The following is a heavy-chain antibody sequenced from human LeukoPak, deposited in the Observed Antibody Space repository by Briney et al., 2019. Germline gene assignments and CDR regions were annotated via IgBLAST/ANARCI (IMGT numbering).Heavy chain of an antibody. Sequence: GSLRLSCAASGFTFNNYAMSWVRQAPGKGLEWVPAISGSGGSTYYADSVKGRFTISRDNSKKTLYLQMNTLRAEDTAVYYCAKESGYYDRSGYLGYWGQGTLVTVSS. CDR3: AKESGYYDRSGYLGY. CDR1: GFTFNNYA. J-gene: IGHJ4*02. V-gene: IGHV3-23*01. CDR2: ISGSGGST. D-gene: IGHD3-22*01.